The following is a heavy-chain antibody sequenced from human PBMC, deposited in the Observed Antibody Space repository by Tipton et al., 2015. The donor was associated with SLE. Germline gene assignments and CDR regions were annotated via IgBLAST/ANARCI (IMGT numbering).Heavy chain of an antibody. CDR2: ISWNSGSI. CDR3: AKEGDYVWGSYRLNGGFDP. Sequence: SLRLSCAASGFTFDDYAMHWVRQAPGKGLEWVSGISWNSGSIGYADSVKGRFTISRDNSKNTLYLQMNSLRAEDTAVYYCAKEGDYVWGSYRLNGGFDPWGQGTLVTVSS. V-gene: IGHV3-9*01. D-gene: IGHD3-16*02. CDR1: GFTFDDYA. J-gene: IGHJ5*02.